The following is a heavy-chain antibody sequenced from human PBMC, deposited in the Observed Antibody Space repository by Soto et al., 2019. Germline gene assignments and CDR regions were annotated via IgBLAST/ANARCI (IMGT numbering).Heavy chain of an antibody. V-gene: IGHV3-74*01. D-gene: IGHD1-1*01. CDR3: ARGPRVSSTGTGAH. J-gene: IGHJ4*02. Sequence: GGSLRLSCAVSGFTFSAYWMHWVRQVPGKGLTWVSRISDDGSTATYADSVKGRFIISRDNAKNTLYLEMNTLRADDSGLYYCARGPRVSSTGTGAHWGRGTLVTVSS. CDR1: GFTFSAYW. CDR2: ISDDGSTA.